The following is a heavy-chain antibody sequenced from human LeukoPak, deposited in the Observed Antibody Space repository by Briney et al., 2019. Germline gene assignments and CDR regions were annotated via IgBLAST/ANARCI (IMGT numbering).Heavy chain of an antibody. J-gene: IGHJ4*02. V-gene: IGHV3-23*01. CDR2: LSGSGANT. D-gene: IGHD6-13*01. Sequence: QAGGSLRLSCAASGFTFSSYAMSWVRQAPGKGPEWVSALSGSGANTYYADSVKGRFTISRDNSKNTLYLQMNSLRDEDTAVYYCAKGGSSWSRWDYWGQGTLVTVSS. CDR1: GFTFSSYA. CDR3: AKGGSSWSRWDY.